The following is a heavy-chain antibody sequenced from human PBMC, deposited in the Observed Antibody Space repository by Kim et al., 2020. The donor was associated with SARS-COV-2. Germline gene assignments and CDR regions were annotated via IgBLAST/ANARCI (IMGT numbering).Heavy chain of an antibody. CDR1: GFSFSTYD. D-gene: IGHD3-10*01. Sequence: GGSLRLSCTASGFSFSTYDMQWVRQTTGKGLEWVSTIGTAGETYYAGSVKGRFTISRENAENSFYLQMNRLRAGDTAVYYCTRDLKTLGLDPLGQGTLV. CDR2: IGTAGET. V-gene: IGHV3-13*04. J-gene: IGHJ5*02. CDR3: TRDLKTLGLDP.